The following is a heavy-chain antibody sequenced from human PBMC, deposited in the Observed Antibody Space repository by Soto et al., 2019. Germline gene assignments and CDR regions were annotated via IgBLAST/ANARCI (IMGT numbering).Heavy chain of an antibody. D-gene: IGHD5-12*01. CDR3: AKETSAYEIDY. Sequence: QVQLVESGGGVVQPGRSLRLSCAASGFIFSGYAMHWVRQAPGKGLEWVAVISYDGNTKYYADSVKDRFTVSRDNSKNTLYVQMNNLSAEATAMYYCAKETSAYEIDYWGQGTLVTVSS. CDR1: GFIFSGYA. J-gene: IGHJ4*02. V-gene: IGHV3-30-3*01. CDR2: ISYDGNTK.